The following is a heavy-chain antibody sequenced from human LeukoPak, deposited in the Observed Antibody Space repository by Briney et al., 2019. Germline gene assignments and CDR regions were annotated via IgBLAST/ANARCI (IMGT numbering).Heavy chain of an antibody. CDR2: IKQDGSEK. V-gene: IGHV3-7*01. CDR1: GFTFSSYW. CDR3: ARVPWGSWYYFDY. D-gene: IGHD6-13*01. Sequence: GGSLRLSCAASGFTFSSYWMSWVRQAPGKGLEWVANIKQDGSEKYYVDSVKGRFTISRDNAKNSLYLQMNSLRAEDTAVYYCARVPWGSWYYFDYWGQGTLVTVSS. J-gene: IGHJ4*02.